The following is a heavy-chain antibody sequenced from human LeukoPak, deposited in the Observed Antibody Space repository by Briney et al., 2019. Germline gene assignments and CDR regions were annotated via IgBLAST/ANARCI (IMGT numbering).Heavy chain of an antibody. CDR2: IYPGDSDT. Sequence: GESLKISCKGSGYSFTSYWIGWVRQMPGKGLEWMGIIYPGDSDTRYSPSFQGQVTISAEKSISTAYLQWSSLKASDTAMYYCARLGPTRRRQTEPFDYWGQGTLVTVSS. CDR1: GYSFTSYW. CDR3: ARLGPTRRRQTEPFDY. V-gene: IGHV5-51*01. J-gene: IGHJ4*02. D-gene: IGHD3-16*01.